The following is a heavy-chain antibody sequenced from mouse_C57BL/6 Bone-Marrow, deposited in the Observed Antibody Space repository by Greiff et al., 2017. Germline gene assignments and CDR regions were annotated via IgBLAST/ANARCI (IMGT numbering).Heavy chain of an antibody. CDR1: GYTFTSYW. Sequence: QVQLQQPGAELVMPGASVTLSCKASGYTFTSYWMHWVKQRPGQGLEWIGEIDPSDSYTNYNLKFKGKSTLTVDKSSSTAYMQLSSLTSEDSAVYYCAVYYGNPWFAYWGQGTLVTVFA. V-gene: IGHV1-69*01. J-gene: IGHJ3*01. CDR2: IDPSDSYT. D-gene: IGHD2-1*01. CDR3: AVYYGNPWFAY.